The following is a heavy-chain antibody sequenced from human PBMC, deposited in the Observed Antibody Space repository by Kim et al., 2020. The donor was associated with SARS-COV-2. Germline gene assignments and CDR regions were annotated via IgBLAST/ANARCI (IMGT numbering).Heavy chain of an antibody. CDR1: GGSISSGGYY. D-gene: IGHD3-10*01. V-gene: IGHV4-31*03. CDR2: IYYSGST. J-gene: IGHJ4*02. CDR3: ARDSMVRGVITFDY. Sequence: SETLSLTCTVSGGSISSGGYYWSWIRQHPGKGLEWIGYIYYSGSTYYNPSLKSRVTISVDTSKNQFSLKLSSVTAADTAVYYCARDSMVRGVITFDYWGQGTLVTVSS.